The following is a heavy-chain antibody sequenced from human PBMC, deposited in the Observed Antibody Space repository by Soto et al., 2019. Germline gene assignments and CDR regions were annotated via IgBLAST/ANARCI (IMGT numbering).Heavy chain of an antibody. D-gene: IGHD3-22*01. CDR1: GYTFTGYY. J-gene: IGHJ5*02. CDR2: INPNSGGT. CDR3: ARELVVVTYEGTNWFDP. Sequence: GASVKVSCKASGYTFTGYYMHWVRQAPGQGLEWMGWINPNSGGTNYAQKFQGRVTMTRDTSISTAYMELSRLRSDDTAVYYCARELVVVTYEGTNWFDPWGQGTLVTVSS. V-gene: IGHV1-2*02.